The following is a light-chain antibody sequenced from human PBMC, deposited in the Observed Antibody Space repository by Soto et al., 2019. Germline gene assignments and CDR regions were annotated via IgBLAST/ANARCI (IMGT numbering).Light chain of an antibody. V-gene: IGKV1-33*01. Sequence: DIQMTQSPSSLSASVGDRVTITCRASQGIGNDLGWYQQKPGKAPKRLIYDASNLETGVPSRFSGSGSGTDFTFTISSLQPEDIATYYCQQYDNLPLTFGGGTKVDIK. CDR3: QQYDNLPLT. CDR2: DAS. J-gene: IGKJ4*01. CDR1: QGIGND.